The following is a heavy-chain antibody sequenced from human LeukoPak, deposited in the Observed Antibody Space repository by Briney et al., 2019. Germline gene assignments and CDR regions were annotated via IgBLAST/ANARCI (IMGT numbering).Heavy chain of an antibody. J-gene: IGHJ4*02. Sequence: SETLSLTCAVYGGSFSGYYWSWIRQPPGKGLEWIGEINHSGSTNYNPSLKSRVIISVDTSKNQFSLKLSSVTAADTAVYYCARGPRQNSSFYVWGQGTLVNVSS. CDR3: ARGPRQNSSFYV. CDR2: INHSGST. D-gene: IGHD6-19*01. V-gene: IGHV4-34*01. CDR1: GGSFSGYY.